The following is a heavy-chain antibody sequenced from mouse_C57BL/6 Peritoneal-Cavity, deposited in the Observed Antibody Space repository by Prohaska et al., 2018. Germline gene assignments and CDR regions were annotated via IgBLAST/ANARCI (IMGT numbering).Heavy chain of an antibody. CDR2: INPNNCGT. V-gene: IGHV1-26*01. Sequence: EVQLQQSGPELVKPGASVKISCKASGYTFTDYYMNWVKQSHGKRLEWIGDINPNNCGTSYNQKFKGKATLTVDKFSSTAYMELRSLTSEDSAVYYCARSGLPWFAYWGQGTLVTVSA. D-gene: IGHD2-2*01. CDR3: ARSGLPWFAY. J-gene: IGHJ3*01. CDR1: GYTFTDYY.